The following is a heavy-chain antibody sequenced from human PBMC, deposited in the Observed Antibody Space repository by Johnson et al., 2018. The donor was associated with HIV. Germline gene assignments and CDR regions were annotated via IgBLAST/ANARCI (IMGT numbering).Heavy chain of an antibody. V-gene: IGHV3-30*02. D-gene: IGHD2-15*01. CDR3: AKDHPVVAERTGAFDI. CDR2: IQYDGSNK. Sequence: QVQLVESGGGVVQPGGSLRLSCAASGFTFSSYGMHWVRQAPGKGLEWVAFIQYDGSNKYYADSVKGRFTISRDNSKNTLYLQMNSLRAEDTAVYYCAKDHPVVAERTGAFDIWGQGTMVTVSS. CDR1: GFTFSSYG. J-gene: IGHJ3*02.